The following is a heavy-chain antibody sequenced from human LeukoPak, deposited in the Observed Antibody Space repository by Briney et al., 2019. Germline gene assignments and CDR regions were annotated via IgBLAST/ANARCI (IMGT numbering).Heavy chain of an antibody. CDR2: IYTSGST. J-gene: IGHJ3*02. CDR1: GGSISSYY. CDR3: ASIAAAGTDAFDI. V-gene: IGHV4-4*09. Sequence: PSETLSLTCTVSGGSISSYYWSWIRQPPGKGLEWIGYIYTSGSTNYNPSLKSRVTISVDTSKNQFSLKLSSVTAADTAVYYCASIAAAGTDAFDIWGQGTMVTVSS. D-gene: IGHD6-13*01.